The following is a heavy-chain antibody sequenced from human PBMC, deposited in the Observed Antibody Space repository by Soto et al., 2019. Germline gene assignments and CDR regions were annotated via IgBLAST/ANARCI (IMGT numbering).Heavy chain of an antibody. D-gene: IGHD1-26*01. Sequence: PGGSLRLSCAASGFTFSGSAMHWVRQASGKGLEWVGRIRDKANSYATAYAASVKGRFTISRDDSKNTAYLQMNSLKTEDTAVYYCTRHLHRIVGATTNDYWGQGTLVTVSS. CDR1: GFTFSGSA. V-gene: IGHV3-73*01. CDR2: IRDKANSYAT. J-gene: IGHJ4*02. CDR3: TRHLHRIVGATTNDY.